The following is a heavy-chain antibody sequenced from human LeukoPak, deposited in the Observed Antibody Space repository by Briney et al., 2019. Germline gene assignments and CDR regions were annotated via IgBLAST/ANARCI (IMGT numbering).Heavy chain of an antibody. D-gene: IGHD3-10*01. V-gene: IGHV1-18*01. J-gene: IGHJ6*03. CDR2: VSAYNGNT. CDR3: ARDFLSITMVRGALNYYYYYYMDV. CDR1: GYTFTSYG. Sequence: ASVKVSCKASGYTFTSYGISWVRQAPGQGLEWMGWVSAYNGNTNYAQKLQGRVTMTTDTSTSTAYMELRSLRSDDTAVYYCARDFLSITMVRGALNYYYYYYMDVWGKGTTVTVSS.